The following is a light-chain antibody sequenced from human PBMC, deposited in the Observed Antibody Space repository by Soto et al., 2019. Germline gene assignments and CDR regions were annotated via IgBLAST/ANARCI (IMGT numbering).Light chain of an antibody. CDR2: GAS. CDR1: QSVDGY. V-gene: IGKV3-15*01. Sequence: EVVMTQSPGTLSVSLGESATLSCRASQSVDGYLAWYQQKPGQAPRLLIYGASTRATGVTARFRGGGSGTEFTLTISSLQSEDSAVYYCQQYHKWPPITFGQGKRLESK. CDR3: QQYHKWPPIT. J-gene: IGKJ5*01.